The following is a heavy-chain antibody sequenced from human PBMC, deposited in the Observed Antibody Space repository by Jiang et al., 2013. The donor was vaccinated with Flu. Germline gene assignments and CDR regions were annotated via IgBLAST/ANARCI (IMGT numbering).Heavy chain of an antibody. D-gene: IGHD3/OR15-3a*01. J-gene: IGHJ5*02. V-gene: IGHV1-8*01. CDR1: GYTFTSYD. Sequence: GYTFTSYDINWVRQATGQGLEWMGWMNPNSGNTGYAQKFQGRVTMTRNTSISTAYMELSSLRSEDTAVYYCARVSDFWTGNWFDPWGQGTLVTVSS. CDR3: ARVSDFWTGNWFDP. CDR2: MNPNSGNT.